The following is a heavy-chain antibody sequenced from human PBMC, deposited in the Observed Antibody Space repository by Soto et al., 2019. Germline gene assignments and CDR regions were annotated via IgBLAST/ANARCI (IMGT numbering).Heavy chain of an antibody. CDR3: AKSQTYCSSPSCYYGSQDY. CDR1: GFTFSSYG. D-gene: IGHD2-2*01. CDR2: ISYDGSNK. V-gene: IGHV3-30*18. J-gene: IGHJ4*02. Sequence: GGSLRLSCAASGFTFSSYGMHWVRQAPGKGLEGVGVISYDGSNKYYADSVKGRFTIARDNSKNTLYLQMNSMTAEDKAVYYCAKSQTYCSSPSCYYGSQDYWGQGTLVTVSS.